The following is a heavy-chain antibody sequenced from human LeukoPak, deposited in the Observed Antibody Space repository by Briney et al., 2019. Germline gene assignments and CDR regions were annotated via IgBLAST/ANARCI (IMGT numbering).Heavy chain of an antibody. CDR1: GFTFSTYA. J-gene: IGHJ4*02. Sequence: GGSLRLSCAASGFTFSTYAMSWVRQAPGKGLEWVSGTTGSGGSTYYADSVKGRFTISRDNSRNTLYLQMNSLRAEDTAVYYCAKDLGRYRNNYFDYWGQGTLVTVSS. CDR3: AKDLGRYRNNYFDY. V-gene: IGHV3-23*01. D-gene: IGHD1-26*01. CDR2: TTGSGGST.